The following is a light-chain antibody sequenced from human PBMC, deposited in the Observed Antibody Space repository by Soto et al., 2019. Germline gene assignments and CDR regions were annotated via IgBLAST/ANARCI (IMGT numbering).Light chain of an antibody. J-gene: IGKJ3*01. CDR1: QDISNY. Sequence: DIQXXXXXXSXSASVGDRVTITCRASQDISNYLAWYRQKPGKVPELLISAASTVQSGVPTRFSGSGSGTDFILIISSLQPEDVATYYCQKYDNTPFTFGPGTKVDIK. V-gene: IGKV1-27*01. CDR2: AAS. CDR3: QKYDNTPFT.